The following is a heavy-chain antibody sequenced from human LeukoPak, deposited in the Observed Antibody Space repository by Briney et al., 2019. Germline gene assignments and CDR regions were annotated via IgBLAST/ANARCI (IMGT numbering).Heavy chain of an antibody. V-gene: IGHV1-69*04. J-gene: IGHJ5*02. CDR2: IIPIFGIA. D-gene: IGHD6-13*01. Sequence: VASVKVSCKASGGTFSSYAISCVRQAPGQGLEWMGRIIPIFGIANYAQKFQGRVTIIADKSTSTAYMELSSLRSEDTAVYYCATCIAAADTRSFDPWRQGTLVTVSS. CDR1: GGTFSSYA. CDR3: ATCIAAADTRSFDP.